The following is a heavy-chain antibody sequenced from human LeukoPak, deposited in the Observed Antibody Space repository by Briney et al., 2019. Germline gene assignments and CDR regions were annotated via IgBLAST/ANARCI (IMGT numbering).Heavy chain of an antibody. CDR3: ASRPYYYDSSGYS. J-gene: IGHJ5*02. D-gene: IGHD3-22*01. V-gene: IGHV4-34*01. CDR1: GVSFSGYY. Sequence: NPSETLSLTCAVYGVSFSGYYWSWIRQPPGKGLEWIGEIYHSGSTNYNPSLKSRVTISVDKSKNQFSLKLSSVTAADTAVYYCASRPYYYDSSGYSWGQGTLVTVSS. CDR2: IYHSGST.